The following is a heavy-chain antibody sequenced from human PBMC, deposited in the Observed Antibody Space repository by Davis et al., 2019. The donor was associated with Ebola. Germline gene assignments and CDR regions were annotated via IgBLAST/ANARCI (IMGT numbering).Heavy chain of an antibody. J-gene: IGHJ6*04. CDR1: GDSVSGNNGA. D-gene: IGHD5-12*01. V-gene: IGHV6-1*01. CDR3: ARGWLRTGMDV. CDR2: TYYYRSKWYI. Sequence: PSETLSLTCAISGDSVSGNNGAWNWIRQSPSRGLEWLGRTYYYRSKWYIDYAPFVRSRITINPDTAKNQLSLQVDSVTPEDTAVYYCARGWLRTGMDVWGKGTTVTVSS.